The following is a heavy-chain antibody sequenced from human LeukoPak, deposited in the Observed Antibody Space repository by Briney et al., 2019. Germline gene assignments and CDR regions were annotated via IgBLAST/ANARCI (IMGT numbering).Heavy chain of an antibody. Sequence: GGSLRLSCAASGFTFNNYWVHWVRHVPGKGLVWVSRINNDGTATFFADSVKGRFTISRDNAKNTLYLQMDSLRAEDTAMYYCAREILEPGKTHEYWGQGTLVTVSS. CDR3: AREILEPGKTHEY. J-gene: IGHJ4*02. CDR2: INNDGTAT. CDR1: GFTFNNYW. D-gene: IGHD1-1*01. V-gene: IGHV3-74*01.